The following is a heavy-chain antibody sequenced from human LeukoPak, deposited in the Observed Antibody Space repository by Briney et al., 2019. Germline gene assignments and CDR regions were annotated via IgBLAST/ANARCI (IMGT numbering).Heavy chain of an antibody. CDR1: VYTFTSYG. Sequence: ASVKVSCKSSVYTFTSYGISWVRRAPGQGLEWMGWISAYNGNTNYAQKLQGRVTLTTDTSTSTAYMELRSLRSDNTAVYYCARRGENYGFDYWGQGTLVTVSS. J-gene: IGHJ4*02. CDR2: ISAYNGNT. D-gene: IGHD4-17*01. V-gene: IGHV1-18*01. CDR3: ARRGENYGFDY.